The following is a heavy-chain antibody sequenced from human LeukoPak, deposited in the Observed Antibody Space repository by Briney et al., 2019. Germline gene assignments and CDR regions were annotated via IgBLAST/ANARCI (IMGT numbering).Heavy chain of an antibody. CDR3: AKDLVRDCSGGSCYGIDY. CDR2: ISYDGSNK. Sequence: GRSLRLSCAASGFTFSSYGMHWVRQAPAKGLEWVAVISYDGSNKYYADSVKGRFTISRDNSKNTLYLQMNSLRAEDTAVYYCAKDLVRDCSGGSCYGIDYWGQGTLVTVSS. D-gene: IGHD2-15*01. J-gene: IGHJ4*02. CDR1: GFTFSSYG. V-gene: IGHV3-30*18.